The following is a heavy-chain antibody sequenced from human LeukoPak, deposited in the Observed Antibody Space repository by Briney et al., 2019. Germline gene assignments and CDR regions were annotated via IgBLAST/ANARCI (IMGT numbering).Heavy chain of an antibody. D-gene: IGHD3-10*01. CDR2: IRYDGSNK. CDR1: GFTFSSYG. J-gene: IGHJ4*02. CDR3: ARGPPYGSGSYRRFPLDY. V-gene: IGHV3-30*02. Sequence: GGSLRLSCAASGFTFSSYGMHWVRQAPGKGLEWVAFIRYDGSNKYYADSVKGRFTISRDNSKNTLYLQMNSLRAEDTAVYYCARGPPYGSGSYRRFPLDYWGQGTLVTVSS.